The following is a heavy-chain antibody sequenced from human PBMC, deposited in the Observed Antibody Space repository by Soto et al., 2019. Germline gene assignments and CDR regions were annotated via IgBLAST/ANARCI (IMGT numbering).Heavy chain of an antibody. CDR3: ARALSMITFGGVIVPYYFDY. V-gene: IGHV4-59*12. Sequence: PSETLSLTCTVSGGSISGYYWSWIRQPPGKRLEWIGYIYYTGSTNYNPSLRSRVTISIGTSKNQFSLKLSSVTAADTAVYYCARALSMITFGGVIVPYYFDYWGQGTLVTVS. D-gene: IGHD3-16*02. J-gene: IGHJ4*02. CDR1: GGSISGYY. CDR2: IYYTGST.